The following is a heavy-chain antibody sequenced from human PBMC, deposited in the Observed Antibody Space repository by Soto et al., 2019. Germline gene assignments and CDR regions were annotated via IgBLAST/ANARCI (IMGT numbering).Heavy chain of an antibody. J-gene: IGHJ4*02. Sequence: LSLSCASSGFTFSSYEMNWVRQAPGKGLEWVSYISSSGSTIYYADSVKGRFTIPRDNAKNSLYLQMNSLRAEDTAVYYCARDRRRNSYDFWSGYYPFDYWGQGTLVTVSS. CDR2: ISSSGSTI. V-gene: IGHV3-48*03. CDR1: GFTFSSYE. D-gene: IGHD3-3*01. CDR3: ARDRRRNSYDFWSGYYPFDY.